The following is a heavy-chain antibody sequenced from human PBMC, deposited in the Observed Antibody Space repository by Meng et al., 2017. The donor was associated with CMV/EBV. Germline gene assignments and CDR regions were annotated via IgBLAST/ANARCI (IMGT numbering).Heavy chain of an antibody. CDR1: DWTVSNVF. CDR2: IKGEADGGTT. D-gene: IGHD4/OR15-4a*01. CDR3: SYGANYYFDY. J-gene: IGHJ4*01. Sequence: SCGVSDWTVSNVFMNWVRQAPGKGLEWVGRIKGEADGGTTDYAAPVRGRFIISRDDSKNTVYLEMKSLQVDDAAVYYCSYGANYYFDYWGPGTLVTVSS. V-gene: IGHV3-15*07.